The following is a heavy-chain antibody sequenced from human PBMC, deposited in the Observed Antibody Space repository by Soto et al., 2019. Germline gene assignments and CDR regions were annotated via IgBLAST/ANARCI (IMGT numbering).Heavy chain of an antibody. J-gene: IGHJ4*02. Sequence: EVQLVESGGGLVKPGGSLRLSCAASGFTFSSYSMNWVRQAPGKGLEWVSSISSSSSYIYYADSVKGRFTISRDNAKNSLYLQMNSLRAEDTAVYYCASAPRYYDSRGYWAYWGQGTLVTVSS. V-gene: IGHV3-21*01. CDR1: GFTFSSYS. D-gene: IGHD3-22*01. CDR2: ISSSSSYI. CDR3: ASAPRYYDSRGYWAY.